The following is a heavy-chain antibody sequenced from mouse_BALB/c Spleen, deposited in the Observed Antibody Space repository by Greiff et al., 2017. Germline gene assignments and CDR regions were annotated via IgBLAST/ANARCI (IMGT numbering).Heavy chain of an antibody. D-gene: IGHD3-1*01. Sequence: DVMLVESGGGLVKPGGSLKLSCAASGFTFSSYAMSWVRQSPEKRLEWVAEISSGGSYTYYPDTVTGRFTISRDNAKNTLYLEMSSLRSEDTAMYYCAREGATGYYFDYWGQGTTLTVSS. J-gene: IGHJ2*01. CDR2: ISSGGSYT. V-gene: IGHV5-9-4*01. CDR1: GFTFSSYA. CDR3: AREGATGYYFDY.